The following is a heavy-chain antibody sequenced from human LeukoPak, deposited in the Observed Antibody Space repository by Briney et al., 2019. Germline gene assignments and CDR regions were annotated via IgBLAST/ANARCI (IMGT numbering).Heavy chain of an antibody. CDR2: ISSSSSYI. V-gene: IGHV3-21*01. CDR3: ARDMIVVVLSGMDV. Sequence: GGSLRLSCAASGFTFSTYSINWVRQAPGKGLEWVSFISSSSSYIYYADSVKGRFTISRDNAKNSLYLQMNSLRAEDTAVYYCARDMIVVVLSGMDVWGKGTTVTVSS. D-gene: IGHD2-2*01. J-gene: IGHJ6*04. CDR1: GFTFSTYS.